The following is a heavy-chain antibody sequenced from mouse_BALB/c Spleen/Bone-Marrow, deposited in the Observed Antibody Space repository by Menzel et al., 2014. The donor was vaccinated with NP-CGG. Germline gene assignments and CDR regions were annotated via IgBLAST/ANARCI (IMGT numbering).Heavy chain of an antibody. CDR2: IRNKANGYTT. V-gene: IGHV7-3*02. Sequence: DVMLVESGGGLVQPGGSLILSCATSGFTFTDYYMGWVRQPPGKALEWLGFIRNKANGYTTEYSASVKGRFTISRDNSQSILYLQMNTLRAEDSATYYCARDYGNYVRFAYWGQGTLVTVSA. D-gene: IGHD2-1*01. CDR3: ARDYGNYVRFAY. CDR1: GFTFTDYY. J-gene: IGHJ3*01.